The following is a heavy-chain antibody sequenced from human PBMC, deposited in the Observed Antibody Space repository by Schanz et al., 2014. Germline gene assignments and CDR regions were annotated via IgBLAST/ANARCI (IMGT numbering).Heavy chain of an antibody. CDR2: IDPNSGGT. Sequence: QVQLVQSGADVKKPGASVKVSCKASGNTLSAYYIHWIRQAPGQGLEWMGWIDPNSGGTNYAQKSQGRVTLTSDASLTTVYMEVHSLTSDDTAVFFCARDQTGTTNWFDPWGQGTLVTVSS. V-gene: IGHV1-2*02. J-gene: IGHJ5*02. CDR3: ARDQTGTTNWFDP. CDR1: GNTLSAYY. D-gene: IGHD1-7*01.